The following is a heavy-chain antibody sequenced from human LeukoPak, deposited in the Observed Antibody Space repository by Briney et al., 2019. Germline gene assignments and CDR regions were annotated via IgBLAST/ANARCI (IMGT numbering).Heavy chain of an antibody. J-gene: IGHJ4*02. D-gene: IGHD1-26*01. V-gene: IGHV3-23*01. CDR1: GFTFTTDA. CDR2: ISPGGGST. CDR3: AKGPSTWEY. Sequence: GGSLRLSCAASGFTFTTDAMSWVRQAPGQGLEWVSAISPGGGSTYYADSVKGRFTISRDNFKNTLYLEMNSLKGEDTAMYYCAKGPSTWEYWGQGTLVTVSS.